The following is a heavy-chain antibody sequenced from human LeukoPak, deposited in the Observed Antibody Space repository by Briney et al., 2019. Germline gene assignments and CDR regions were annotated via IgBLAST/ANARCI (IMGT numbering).Heavy chain of an antibody. Sequence: SETLSLTCTVSGGSISSYYWSWIRQPPGKGLEWIGYIYYSGSTNYNPSLESRVTISVDTSKNQFSLKLSSVTAADTAVYYCARSGLLWFGESPFDYWGQGTLVTVSS. CDR3: ARSGLLWFGESPFDY. V-gene: IGHV4-59*01. J-gene: IGHJ4*02. D-gene: IGHD3-10*01. CDR1: GGSISSYY. CDR2: IYYSGST.